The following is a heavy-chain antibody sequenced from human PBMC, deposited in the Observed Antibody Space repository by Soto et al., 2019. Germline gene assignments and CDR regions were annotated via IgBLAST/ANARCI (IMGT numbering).Heavy chain of an antibody. CDR1: GFTFSSYA. J-gene: IGHJ4*02. V-gene: IGHV3-64D*06. Sequence: GGSLRLSCSASGFTFSSYAMHWVRQAPGKGLEYVSAISSNGSSTYYADSVKGRFTISRDNSKNTLYLQMSSLRAEDTAVYYCVKDRGPIAAAGPFDYWGQGTLVTVSS. CDR2: ISSNGSST. CDR3: VKDRGPIAAAGPFDY. D-gene: IGHD6-13*01.